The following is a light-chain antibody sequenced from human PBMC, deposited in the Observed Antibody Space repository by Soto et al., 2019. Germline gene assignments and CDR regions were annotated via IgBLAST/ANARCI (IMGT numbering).Light chain of an antibody. V-gene: IGLV1-44*01. CDR2: SND. CDR1: TSNIGSNT. J-gene: IGLJ3*02. CDR3: AVWDDSLNAWV. Sequence: QSVLTQPPSASGTPGQSVTISCSGSTSNIGSNTVNWYQQLPGTAPKLLVYSNDQRPSGVPDRFSASKSGTSAFLAISGLQSEDEADYDCAVWDDSLNAWVFGGGTKRTVL.